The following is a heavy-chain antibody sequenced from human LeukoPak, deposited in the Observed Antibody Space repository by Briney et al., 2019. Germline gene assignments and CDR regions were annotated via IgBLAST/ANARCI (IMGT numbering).Heavy chain of an antibody. V-gene: IGHV4-30-4*01. Sequence: SETLSLTCAVYGGSFSGYYWSWLRQPPGKGLEWIGYIYYSGSTYYNPSLKSRVTISVDTSKNQFSLKLSSVTAADTAVYYCARDLLNEGNHLDYWGQGTLVTVSS. J-gene: IGHJ4*02. CDR1: GGSFSGYY. CDR3: ARDLLNEGNHLDY. D-gene: IGHD4-23*01. CDR2: IYYSGST.